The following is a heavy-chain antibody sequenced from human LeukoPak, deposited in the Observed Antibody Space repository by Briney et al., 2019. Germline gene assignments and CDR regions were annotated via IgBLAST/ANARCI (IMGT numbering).Heavy chain of an antibody. CDR1: GFIFGDYA. CDR3: TNSDDYGDY. CDR2: IAFDDTDR. D-gene: IGHD4-17*01. J-gene: IGHJ4*03. V-gene: IGHV3-30*04. Sequence: GGSLRLSCAASGFIFGDYAMHWVRQAPGKGLEWVAAIAFDDTDRYYIDSVKGRFTISRDDSKNTLYLHMTSLRAEDTAVYYCTNSDDYGDY.